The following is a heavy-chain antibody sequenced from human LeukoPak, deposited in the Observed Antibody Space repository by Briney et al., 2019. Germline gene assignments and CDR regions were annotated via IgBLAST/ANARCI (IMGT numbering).Heavy chain of an antibody. CDR3: ARYDYGDDRPMEFFDY. CDR2: INHSGNT. V-gene: IGHV4-34*01. CDR1: GGSFSGYY. J-gene: IGHJ4*01. Sequence: SETLSLTCAVYGGSFSGYYWNWVRQPPGKGLEWIGEINHSGNTNYNPSLKARVTMSVDTSKSQFSLKLVSVTAADTAVYYCARYDYGDDRPMEFFDYWGHGSLVTVSS. D-gene: IGHD4-17*01.